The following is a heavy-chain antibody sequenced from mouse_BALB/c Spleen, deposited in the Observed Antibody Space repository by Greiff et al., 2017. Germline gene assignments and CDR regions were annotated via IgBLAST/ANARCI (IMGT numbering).Heavy chain of an antibody. Sequence: VQLQQSGAELAKPGASVKMSCKASGYTFTSYWMHWVKQRPGQGLEWIGYINPSTGYTEYNQKFKDKATLTADKSSSTAYMQLSSLTSEDSAVYFCARRYGVDYWGQGTTLTVSS. CDR2: INPSTGYT. CDR1: GYTFTSYW. J-gene: IGHJ2*01. V-gene: IGHV1-7*01. CDR3: ARRYGVDY. D-gene: IGHD2-10*02.